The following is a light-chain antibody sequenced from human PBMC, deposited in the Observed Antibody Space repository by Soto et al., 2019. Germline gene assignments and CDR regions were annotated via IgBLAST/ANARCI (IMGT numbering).Light chain of an antibody. Sequence: DIQMTQFPSSLSASVGDRVTITCRASQDISSGLNWFQHKPGKAPKLLIHGASNLDTGVQSRFRGSGSETDFTFTISNPQPEDCTVYYCHHFETFCPETKVDIX. CDR2: GAS. CDR1: QDISSG. J-gene: IGKJ1*01. CDR3: HHFET. V-gene: IGKV1-33*01.